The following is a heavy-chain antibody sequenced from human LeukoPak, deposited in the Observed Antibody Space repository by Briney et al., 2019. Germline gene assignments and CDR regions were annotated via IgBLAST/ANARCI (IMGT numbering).Heavy chain of an antibody. CDR1: GGTFSSYA. CDR2: IIPIFGTA. J-gene: IGHJ5*02. Sequence: GSSVKVSCKASGGTFSSYAISWVRQAPGQGLEWMGGIIPIFGTANYAQKFQGRVTITTDESTSTAYMELSSLRSEDTAVYYCARFWNPDYGDYGWFDPWGQGTLVTVSS. CDR3: ARFWNPDYGDYGWFDP. D-gene: IGHD4-17*01. V-gene: IGHV1-69*05.